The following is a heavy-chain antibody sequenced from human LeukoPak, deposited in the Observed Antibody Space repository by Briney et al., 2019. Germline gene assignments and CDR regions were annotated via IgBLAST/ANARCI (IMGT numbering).Heavy chain of an antibody. CDR1: GGSIGSSSYY. V-gene: IGHV4-39*07. Sequence: PSETLSLTCTVSGGSIGSSSYYWGWIRQPPGKGLEWIGSIYYSGSTYYNPSLKSRVTISVDTSKNQFSLKLSSVTAADTAVYYCAREMGDAFDIWGQGTMVTVSS. J-gene: IGHJ3*02. D-gene: IGHD5-24*01. CDR3: AREMGDAFDI. CDR2: IYYSGST.